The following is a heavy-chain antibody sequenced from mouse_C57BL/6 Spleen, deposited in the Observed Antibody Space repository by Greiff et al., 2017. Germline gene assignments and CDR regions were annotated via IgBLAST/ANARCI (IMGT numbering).Heavy chain of an antibody. V-gene: IGHV1-69*01. CDR3: ARRHYGSSYYFDY. CDR2: IDPSDSYT. J-gene: IGHJ2*01. CDR1: GYTFTSYW. D-gene: IGHD1-1*01. Sequence: QVQLQQPGAELVMPGASVKLSCKASGYTFTSYWMHWVKQRPGQGLEWIGEIDPSDSYTNYNQKFKGKSTLTVDKSSSTAYMQLSSLTSEDSAVYYCARRHYGSSYYFDYWGQGTTLTVSS.